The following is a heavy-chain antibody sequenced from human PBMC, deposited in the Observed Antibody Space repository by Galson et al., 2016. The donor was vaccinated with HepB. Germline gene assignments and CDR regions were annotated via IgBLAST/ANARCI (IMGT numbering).Heavy chain of an antibody. CDR3: ASSPSGSYIRWLDP. Sequence: ETLSLTCTVSGGSITNFYWTWVRQPPGKGLEWIGYIYNSGSTNYNPSLKSRVTISVDTSKNQFSLKLSSVIAADTAVYYCASSPSGSYIRWLDPWGRGSLVTVSS. CDR2: IYNSGST. J-gene: IGHJ2*01. CDR1: GGSITNFY. V-gene: IGHV4-59*01. D-gene: IGHD1-26*01.